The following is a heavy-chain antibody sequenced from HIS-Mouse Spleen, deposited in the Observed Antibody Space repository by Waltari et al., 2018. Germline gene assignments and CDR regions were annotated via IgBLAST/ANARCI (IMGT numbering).Heavy chain of an antibody. D-gene: IGHD6-13*01. CDR2: IYYSGST. Sequence: QVQLQESGPGLVKPSETLSLTCTVSGGPISCYSWRWIRQPPGKGLEWIGYIYYSGSTNYNPSLKSRVTISVDTSKNQFSLKLSSVTAADTAVYYCARQTPIAAAGIDIWGQGTMVTVSS. V-gene: IGHV4-59*08. CDR1: GGPISCYS. CDR3: ARQTPIAAAGIDI. J-gene: IGHJ3*02.